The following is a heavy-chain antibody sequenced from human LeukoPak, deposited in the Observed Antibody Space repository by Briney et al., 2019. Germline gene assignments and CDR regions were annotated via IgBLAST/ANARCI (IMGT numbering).Heavy chain of an antibody. CDR1: GFTFSSYA. Sequence: GGSLRLSCAASGFTFSSYAMSWVRQAPGKGLEYVSAISNSGGNTYYADSVKGRFTISRDNSKNTLYLQMSSLRAEDTAVYYCVKDGTKYYGAGSFFDYWGQGTLVTVSS. J-gene: IGHJ4*02. CDR2: ISNSGGNT. CDR3: VKDGTKYYGAGSFFDY. D-gene: IGHD3-10*01. V-gene: IGHV3-64D*06.